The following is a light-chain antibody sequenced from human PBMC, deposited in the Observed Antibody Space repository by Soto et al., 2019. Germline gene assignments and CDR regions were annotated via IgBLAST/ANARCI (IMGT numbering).Light chain of an antibody. Sequence: QSALTQPASVSGSPGQSITMSCTGTNSDIGAYKYVSWYQQHPGKAPKLMIYEVTNRPSGVSTRFSASKSGNTASLTISGLQAEDEADYYCSSYTSSSTLYVFGTGTKLTVL. CDR2: EVT. V-gene: IGLV2-14*01. CDR1: NSDIGAYKY. J-gene: IGLJ1*01. CDR3: SSYTSSSTLYV.